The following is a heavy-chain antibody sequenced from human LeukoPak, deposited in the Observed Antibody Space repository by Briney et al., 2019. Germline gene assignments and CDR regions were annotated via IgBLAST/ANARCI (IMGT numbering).Heavy chain of an antibody. D-gene: IGHD1-20*01. CDR1: GFTFSSYS. J-gene: IGHJ4*02. CDR2: ISSSSSYI. CDR3: AKPKDNSLYCFDY. V-gene: IGHV3-21*04. Sequence: GGSLRLSCAASGFTFSSYSMNWVRQAPGKGLEWVSSISSSSSYIYYADSVKGRFTISRDNAKNSLYLQMSSLRAEDTAVYYCAKPKDNSLYCFDYWGQGTLVTVSS.